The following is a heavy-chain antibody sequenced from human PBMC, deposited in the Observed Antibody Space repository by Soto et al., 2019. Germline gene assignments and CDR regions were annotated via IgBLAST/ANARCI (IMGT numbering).Heavy chain of an antibody. D-gene: IGHD3-16*01. CDR1: GLTLSDHY. CDR2: SRNKDHSYSR. J-gene: IGHJ4*02. V-gene: IGHV3-72*01. Sequence: GGSLRLSCAASGLTLSDHYMDWVRQAPGKGLEWVARSRNKDHSYSREYAASVKGRFTISRDDSKNSLYLQMSSLKAGDTAVYYCVGGHWSFDYWGQGTVVTVS. CDR3: VGGHWSFDY.